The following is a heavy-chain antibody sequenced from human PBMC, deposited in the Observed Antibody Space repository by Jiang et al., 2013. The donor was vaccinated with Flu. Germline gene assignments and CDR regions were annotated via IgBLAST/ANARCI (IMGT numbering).Heavy chain of an antibody. CDR1: GGSISSDDYY. CDR3: ARGDIVSAELGYFYYGLDV. V-gene: IGHV4-39*07. CDR2: LYYSGST. Sequence: GSGLVKPSETLSLTCTVSGGSISSDDYYWGWIRQPPGKGLDWIGSLYYSGSTDYNPSLKNRVTIRVDTSKNQFSLELNSVTAADTAVYYCARGDIVSAELGYFYYGLDVWGQGTTVSVSS. D-gene: IGHD5/OR15-5a*01. J-gene: IGHJ6*02.